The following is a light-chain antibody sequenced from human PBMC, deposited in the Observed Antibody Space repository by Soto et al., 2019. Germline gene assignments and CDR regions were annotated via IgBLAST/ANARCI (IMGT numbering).Light chain of an antibody. CDR2: EVS. Sequence: QSALTQPASVSGSPGQSITIPCTGTSSDVGAYKYVSWFQQYPGKAPKVMIYEVSNRPSGISNRFSGSKSGNSASLTISGLQAEDEADYYCSAFTSGSTVVFGGGTQLTVL. V-gene: IGLV2-14*01. J-gene: IGLJ2*01. CDR3: SAFTSGSTVV. CDR1: SSDVGAYKY.